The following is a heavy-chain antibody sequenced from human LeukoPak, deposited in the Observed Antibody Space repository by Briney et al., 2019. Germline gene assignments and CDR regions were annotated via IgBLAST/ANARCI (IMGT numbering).Heavy chain of an antibody. CDR3: AKDAAGPEY. J-gene: IGHJ4*02. D-gene: IGHD6-13*01. CDR1: GLTFSDYS. Sequence: WGSLRLSCAASGLTFSDYSMTWVRQAPGKGLFWVSGIGAGGGSTYYADSVKGRFTISRDNSRNTLYLQMNSLRAEDTAVYYCAKDAAGPEYWGQGTLVTVSS. CDR2: IGAGGGST. V-gene: IGHV3-23*01.